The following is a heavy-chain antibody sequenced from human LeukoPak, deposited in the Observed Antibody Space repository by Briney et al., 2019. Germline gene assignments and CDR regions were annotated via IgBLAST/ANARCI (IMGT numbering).Heavy chain of an antibody. Sequence: ASVKVSCKASGYTFTSYYMHWVRQAPGQGLEWMGIINPSGGSTSYAQKFQGRVTMTTDTSTSTAYMELRSLRSDGTAVYYCARGSRPYYDFWSGYYNDAFDIWGQGTMVTVSS. D-gene: IGHD3-3*01. CDR3: ARGSRPYYDFWSGYYNDAFDI. CDR2: INPSGGST. J-gene: IGHJ3*02. V-gene: IGHV1-46*01. CDR1: GYTFTSYY.